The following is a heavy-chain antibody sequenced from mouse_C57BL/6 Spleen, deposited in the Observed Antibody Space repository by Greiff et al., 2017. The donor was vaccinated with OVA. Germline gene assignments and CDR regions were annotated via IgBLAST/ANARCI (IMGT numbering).Heavy chain of an antibody. CDR1: GYSITSDY. CDR3: ARYRPHYYGSSHWYFDV. CDR2: ISYSGST. Sequence: EVQLVESGPGLAKPSQTLSLTCSVTGYSITSDYWNWIRKFPGNKLEYMGYISYSGSTYYNPSLKSRISITRDTSKNQYYLQLNSVTTEDTATYYCARYRPHYYGSSHWYFDVWGTGTTVTVSS. D-gene: IGHD1-1*01. J-gene: IGHJ1*03. V-gene: IGHV3-8*01.